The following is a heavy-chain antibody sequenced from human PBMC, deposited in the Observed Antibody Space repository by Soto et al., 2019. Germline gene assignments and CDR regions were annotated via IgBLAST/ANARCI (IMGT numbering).Heavy chain of an antibody. V-gene: IGHV4-39*01. D-gene: IGHD3-22*01. J-gene: IGHJ4*02. CDR3: ARQPYYYDSSGYYTSIDY. CDR2: IYYSGST. Sequence: SETLSLTCTVSGGSISSSSYYWGWIRQPPGKGLEWIGNIYYSGSTYYNPSLKSRVTISVDTSKNQFSLKLSSVTAADTAVYYCARQPYYYDSSGYYTSIDYWGQGTLVTVSS. CDR1: GGSISSSSYY.